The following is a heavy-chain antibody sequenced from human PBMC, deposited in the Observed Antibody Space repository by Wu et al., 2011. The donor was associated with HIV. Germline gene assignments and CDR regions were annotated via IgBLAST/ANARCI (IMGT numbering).Heavy chain of an antibody. D-gene: IGHD5-24*01. J-gene: IGHJ4*02. Sequence: QVQLVQSGAEVKKPGSSVKVSCKASGGTFSSYAITWVRQAPGQGPEWMGRVVLLFGIVDSAQRFQARVTIAADTSTSTAYLQITGLTTDDTAVYYCVGGADGYKFDSWGQGTRVTVSS. CDR2: VVLLFGIV. V-gene: IGHV1-69*04. CDR3: VGGADGYKFDS. CDR1: GGTFSSYA.